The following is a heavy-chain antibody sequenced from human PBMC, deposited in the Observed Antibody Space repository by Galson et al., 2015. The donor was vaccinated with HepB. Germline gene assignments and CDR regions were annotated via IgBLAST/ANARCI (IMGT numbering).Heavy chain of an antibody. CDR2: IRYDGSNK. CDR3: AKDGGPRRVSGSYTDYYGMDV. D-gene: IGHD3-16*01. V-gene: IGHV3-30*02. CDR1: GFTFSAYG. J-gene: IGHJ6*02. Sequence: SLRLSCAASGFTFSAYGMHWVRQAPGKGLEWVSFIRYDGSNKFYPDSVKGRFTISRDNSKNTVYLQMNSLRGEDTAVYYCAKDGGPRRVSGSYTDYYGMDVWGQGTTVTVSS.